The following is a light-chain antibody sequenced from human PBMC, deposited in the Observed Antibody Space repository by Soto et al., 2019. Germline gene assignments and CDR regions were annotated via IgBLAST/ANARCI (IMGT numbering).Light chain of an antibody. J-gene: IGKJ1*01. V-gene: IGKV3-15*01. Sequence: ESVLTKSPATLSLSTRGRATLFCRASQSVRSSLAWYQQKPGQAPRLFIYDASTRATGIPARFTGSGSGTEFTLTISSLQSEDFAVYYCQQYNSWPETFGQGTNVDIK. CDR3: QQYNSWPET. CDR1: QSVRSS. CDR2: DAS.